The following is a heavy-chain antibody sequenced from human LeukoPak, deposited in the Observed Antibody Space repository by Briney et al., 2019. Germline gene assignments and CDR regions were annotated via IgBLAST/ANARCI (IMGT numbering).Heavy chain of an antibody. V-gene: IGHV4-59*11. CDR2: IYYSGST. D-gene: IGHD6-13*01. J-gene: IGHJ4*02. CDR3: ASGGSSWYIDY. Sequence: SETLSLTCTVSGGSISSHYWNWLRQPPGKGLEWIGHIYYSGSTNYNPSLKSRVTISVDTSKNQFSLKLSSVTAADTAVYYCASGGSSWYIDYWGQGTLVTVSS. CDR1: GGSISSHY.